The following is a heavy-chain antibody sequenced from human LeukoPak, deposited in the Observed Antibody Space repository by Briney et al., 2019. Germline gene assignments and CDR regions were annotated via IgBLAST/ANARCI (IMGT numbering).Heavy chain of an antibody. D-gene: IGHD4-17*01. Sequence: SETLSLTCTVSGGSISNYYWSWIRQPPGKGLEWIGYIYSSGSTNYNPSLKSRVTFSVDASKNQFSLRLNSVTAADTAVYFCARHRTVSDWFAHWGQGTLVTVSS. J-gene: IGHJ5*02. CDR3: ARHRTVSDWFAH. CDR2: IYSSGST. CDR1: GGSISNYY. V-gene: IGHV4-4*09.